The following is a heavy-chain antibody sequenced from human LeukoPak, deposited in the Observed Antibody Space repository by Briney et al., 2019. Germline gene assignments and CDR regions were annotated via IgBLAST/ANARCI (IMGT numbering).Heavy chain of an antibody. J-gene: IGHJ4*01. Sequence: ASVKVSCKVSGYTLTELSMHWVRQAPGQGLEWMGHIDPNSGGTKYAQKFQGRVTMTRDTSTTSAYMELSSLIFDDTAVYYCARDLGYGYGSVWHKYFDYWGHGTLVTVSS. CDR2: IDPNSGGT. CDR3: ARDLGYGYGSVWHKYFDY. CDR1: GYTLTELS. V-gene: IGHV1-2*06. D-gene: IGHD5-18*01.